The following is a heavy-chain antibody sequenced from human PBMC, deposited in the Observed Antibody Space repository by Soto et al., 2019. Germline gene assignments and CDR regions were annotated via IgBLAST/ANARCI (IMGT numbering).Heavy chain of an antibody. Sequence: QVQLVQSGAEVKKPGASVKVSCKASGYTFTSYAMHWVRQAPGQRLEWMGWINAGNGNTKYSQKFQGRVTITRDTSASTAYMELSSLRSEDTAASYCATRSNYDSSGYYWAYWGQGTLVTVSS. CDR1: GYTFTSYA. V-gene: IGHV1-3*01. D-gene: IGHD3-22*01. J-gene: IGHJ4*02. CDR2: INAGNGNT. CDR3: ATRSNYDSSGYYWAY.